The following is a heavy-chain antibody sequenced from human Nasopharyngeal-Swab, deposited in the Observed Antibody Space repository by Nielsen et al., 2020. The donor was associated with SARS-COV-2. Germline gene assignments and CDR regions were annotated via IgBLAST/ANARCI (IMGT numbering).Heavy chain of an antibody. Sequence: GGSLRLSCAASGLTFTSYWMSWVRQAPGKGLEWVADIKQDGTETHYVDAVKGRFTISRDNAKNSLHLQMNSLRAEDTAVYFCVRGDAYNRLWGQGILVTVSS. D-gene: IGHD5-24*01. V-gene: IGHV3-7*04. J-gene: IGHJ4*02. CDR1: GLTFTSYW. CDR2: IKQDGTET. CDR3: VRGDAYNRL.